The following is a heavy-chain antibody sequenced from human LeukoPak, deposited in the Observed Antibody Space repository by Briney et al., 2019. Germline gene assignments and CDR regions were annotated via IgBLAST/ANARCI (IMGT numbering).Heavy chain of an antibody. Sequence: PGGSLRLSCAASGFTFRTYWMHWVRQVPGKGLVWVSRINSDGSSTSYADSVKGRFTISRDNAKNTLYLQMNSLRAEDTAVYYCARTDYGDYGDYWGQGTLVTVSS. CDR1: GFTFRTYW. V-gene: IGHV3-74*01. CDR3: ARTDYGDYGDY. J-gene: IGHJ4*02. D-gene: IGHD4-17*01. CDR2: INSDGSST.